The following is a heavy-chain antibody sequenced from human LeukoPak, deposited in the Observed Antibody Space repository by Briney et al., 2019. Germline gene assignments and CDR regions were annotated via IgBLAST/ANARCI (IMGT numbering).Heavy chain of an antibody. CDR2: INPSGGNT. CDR1: GYTFTAYF. CDR3: VLDSYDPLGGGDY. D-gene: IGHD3-16*01. J-gene: IGHJ4*02. Sequence: ASVKVSCKASGYTFTAYFMHWVREAPGQGLEWMGIINPSGGNTNYAHKFQGRVTMTRDISTSTVYMDLNSLRSEDTDIYYCVLDSYDPLGGGDYWGQGTLVTVSS. V-gene: IGHV1-46*01.